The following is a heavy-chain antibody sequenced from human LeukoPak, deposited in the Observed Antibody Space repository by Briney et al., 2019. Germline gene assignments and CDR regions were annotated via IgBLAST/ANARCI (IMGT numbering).Heavy chain of an antibody. CDR3: ARWYSSGWAFDY. J-gene: IGHJ4*02. D-gene: IGHD6-19*01. CDR2: IHSSGST. Sequence: SETLSLTCTVSGGTISSYYWNWIRQPPGKGLEWIGYIHSSGSTKYNPSLKSRVTISVDTSKNQFSLKLSSVTAADTAVYYCARWYSSGWAFDYWGQGTLVSVSS. CDR1: GGTISSYY. V-gene: IGHV4-59*08.